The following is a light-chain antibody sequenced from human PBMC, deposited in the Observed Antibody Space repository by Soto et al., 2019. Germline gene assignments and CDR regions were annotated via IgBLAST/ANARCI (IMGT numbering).Light chain of an antibody. Sequence: EIVLTQSPGTLSLSPGERATPSCRASQSVSSNYLAWYQQKSGQAPRLLIYGASNRAAGIPDRFSGSGSGTDFTLTISGLEPEDFAVYYCQQYGSSPYTFGQGTKLEIK. CDR2: GAS. CDR3: QQYGSSPYT. V-gene: IGKV3-20*01. J-gene: IGKJ2*01. CDR1: QSVSSNY.